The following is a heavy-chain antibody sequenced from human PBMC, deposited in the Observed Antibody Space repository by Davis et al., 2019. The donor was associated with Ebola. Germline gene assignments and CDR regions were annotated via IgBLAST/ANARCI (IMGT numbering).Heavy chain of an antibody. Sequence: GESLKISCAASGFTFSSYAMHWVRQAPGKGLEWVAVISYDGSNKYYADSVKGRFTISRDDSKNSLYLQMNSLRTEDTALYYCARSCSSTNCYPDYWGQGTLVTVSS. V-gene: IGHV3-30-3*01. CDR1: GFTFSSYA. D-gene: IGHD2-2*01. CDR2: ISYDGSNK. CDR3: ARSCSSTNCYPDY. J-gene: IGHJ4*02.